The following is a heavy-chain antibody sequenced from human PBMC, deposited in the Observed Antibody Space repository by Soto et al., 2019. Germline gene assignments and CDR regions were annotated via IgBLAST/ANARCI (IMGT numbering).Heavy chain of an antibody. D-gene: IGHD2-8*01. CDR2: IWYDGSNK. CDR3: ARDNGGPSVRGAFDI. CDR1: GFTFSSYG. V-gene: IGHV3-33*01. J-gene: IGHJ3*02. Sequence: GGSLRLSCAASGFTFSSYGMHWVRQAPGKGLEWVAVIWYDGSNKYYADSVKGRFTISRDNSKNTLYLQMNSLRAEDTAVYYCARDNGGPSVRGAFDIWGQGTMVTVSS.